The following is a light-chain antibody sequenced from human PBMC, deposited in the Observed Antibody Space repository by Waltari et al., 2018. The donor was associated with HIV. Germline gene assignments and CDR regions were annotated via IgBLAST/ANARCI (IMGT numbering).Light chain of an antibody. CDR3: QQRSNWPPYT. J-gene: IGKJ2*01. CDR2: DAS. Sequence: DIVLRESPATPSLSPGERATLSCRARQSVSSYLAWYQQKPGQAPRLLIYDASNRATGIPARFSGSGSGTDFTLTITSLEPEDFAVYYCQQRSNWPPYTFGQGSKLEIK. CDR1: QSVSSY. V-gene: IGKV3-11*01.